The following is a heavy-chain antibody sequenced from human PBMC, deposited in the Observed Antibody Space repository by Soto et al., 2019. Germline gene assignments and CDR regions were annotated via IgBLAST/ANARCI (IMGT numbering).Heavy chain of an antibody. CDR3: AKKLTTYAVDPADN. Sequence: PGGSLRLSCASSGFTFSDFGMSWVRQAPGKGLEWVAVISASADATYYAASVKGRFTLSRDNSRNILYLQMNSLTVADTAVYYCAKKLTTYAVDPADNWGQGTQVTVSS. J-gene: IGHJ4*02. D-gene: IGHD3-3*01. CDR2: ISASADAT. CDR1: GFTFSDFG. V-gene: IGHV3-23*01.